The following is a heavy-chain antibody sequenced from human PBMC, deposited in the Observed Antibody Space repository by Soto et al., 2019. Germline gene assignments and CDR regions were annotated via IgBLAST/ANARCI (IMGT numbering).Heavy chain of an antibody. J-gene: IGHJ5*02. D-gene: IGHD3-16*01. V-gene: IGHV3-30-3*01. CDR2: ISYDGSNK. Sequence: GGSLRLSCAASGFTFSSYAMHWVRQAPGKWLEWVAVISYDGSNKYYADSVKGRFTISRDNSKNTLYLQMNSLRAEDTAVYYCAREDPPPGRCLDPWGQGXLVTVYS. CDR1: GFTFSSYA. CDR3: AREDPPPGRCLDP.